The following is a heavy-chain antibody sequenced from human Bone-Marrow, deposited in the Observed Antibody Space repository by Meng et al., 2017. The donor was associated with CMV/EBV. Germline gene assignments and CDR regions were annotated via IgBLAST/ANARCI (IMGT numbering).Heavy chain of an antibody. D-gene: IGHD5-18*01. J-gene: IGHJ4*02. Sequence: GGSLRLSCAASGFTFSSYWMSWVRQAPGKGLEWVANIKQDGSEKYYVDSVKGRFTISRDNAKNSLYLQMSSLRAEDTAVYYCAKGDTAMVRGAFDYWGQGTLVTVSS. CDR3: AKGDTAMVRGAFDY. CDR1: GFTFSSYW. CDR2: IKQDGSEK. V-gene: IGHV3-7*01.